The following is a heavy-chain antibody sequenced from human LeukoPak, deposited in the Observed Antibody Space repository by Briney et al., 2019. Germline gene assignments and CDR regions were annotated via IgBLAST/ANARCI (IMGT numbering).Heavy chain of an antibody. Sequence: GGSLRLSCAASGFAFNTYAMHWVRQAPGQGLEWVALIWHDGSHKFYSNSVRGQFTISRDNSKNTVSLQMNNLRPEDTAVYYCAREIFGPGSYPDFWGQGTLVTVSS. CDR2: IWHDGSHK. CDR1: GFAFNTYA. D-gene: IGHD3-10*01. CDR3: AREIFGPGSYPDF. V-gene: IGHV3-33*01. J-gene: IGHJ4*02.